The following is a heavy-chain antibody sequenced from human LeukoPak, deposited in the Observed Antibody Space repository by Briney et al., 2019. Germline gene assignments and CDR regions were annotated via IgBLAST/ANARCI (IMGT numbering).Heavy chain of an antibody. D-gene: IGHD3-10*01. V-gene: IGHV3-53*01. CDR1: GFTVSSNY. CDR2: IYSGGST. J-gene: IGHJ4*02. Sequence: PEGSLRLSCAASGFTVSSNYMSWVRQAPGKGLEWVSVIYSGGSTYYADSVKGRFTISRDNSKNTLYLQMSSLRAGDTAVYYCAKAGHYGSGSYYSDYWGRGTLVTVSP. CDR3: AKAGHYGSGSYYSDY.